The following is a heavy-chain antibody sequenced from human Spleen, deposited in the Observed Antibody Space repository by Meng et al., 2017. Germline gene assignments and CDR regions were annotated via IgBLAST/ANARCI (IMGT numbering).Heavy chain of an antibody. V-gene: IGHV1-2*06. Sequence: ASVKVSCKASGYTFTSYAMNWVRQAPGQGLEWMGRINPNSGGTNYAQKFQGRVTMTRDTSISTAYMELSRLRSDDTAVYYCASYDFWRGDYYYYYGMDVWGQGTTVTVSS. D-gene: IGHD3-3*01. CDR1: GYTFTSYA. J-gene: IGHJ6*02. CDR3: ASYDFWRGDYYYYYGMDV. CDR2: INPNSGGT.